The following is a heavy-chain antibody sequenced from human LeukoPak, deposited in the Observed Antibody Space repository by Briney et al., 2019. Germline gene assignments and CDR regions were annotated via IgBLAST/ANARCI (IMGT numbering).Heavy chain of an antibody. D-gene: IGHD6-19*01. CDR3: ARNSYSSGWYYFDY. CDR1: GGSFSGYY. V-gene: IGHV4-34*01. J-gene: IGHJ4*02. Sequence: SETLSLTCAVYGGSFSGYYWSWIRQPPGKGLEWIGEINHSGSTNYNPSLKSRVTISVDTSKNQFSLKLSSVTAADTAVYYCARNSYSSGWYYFDYWGQGTLVTVSS. CDR2: INHSGST.